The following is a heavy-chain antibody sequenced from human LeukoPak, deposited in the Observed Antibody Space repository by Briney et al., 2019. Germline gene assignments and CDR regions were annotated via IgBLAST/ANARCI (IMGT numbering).Heavy chain of an antibody. Sequence: PGGSLRLSCAASGFTFSSYAMSWVRQAPGKGLEWVSAISGSGGSTYYADSVKGRFTISRDNSKNTLYLQMNSLRAEDTAVYYCAKDIRVPYYYGSGSPGTHYYYYGMDVWGQGTTVTVSS. D-gene: IGHD3-10*01. V-gene: IGHV3-23*01. CDR2: ISGSGGST. J-gene: IGHJ6*02. CDR3: AKDIRVPYYYGSGSPGTHYYYYGMDV. CDR1: GFTFSSYA.